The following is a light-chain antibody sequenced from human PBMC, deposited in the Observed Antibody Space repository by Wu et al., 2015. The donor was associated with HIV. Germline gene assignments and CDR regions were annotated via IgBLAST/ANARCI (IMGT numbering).Light chain of an antibody. CDR1: QDVNDY. CDR2: DVS. CDR3: QQRPTWPLT. Sequence: EIVLTQSPATLSLSPGERATLSCRASQDVNDYLAWYQQKPGQAPRLLIYDVSNKATGTPARFSGSGSGTDFTLTISSLEPEDFAVYYCQQRPTWPLTFGGGTRVESK. V-gene: IGKV3-11*01. J-gene: IGKJ4*01.